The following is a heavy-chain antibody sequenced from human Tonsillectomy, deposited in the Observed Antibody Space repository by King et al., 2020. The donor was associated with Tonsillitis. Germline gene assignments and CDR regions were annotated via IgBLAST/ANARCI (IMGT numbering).Heavy chain of an antibody. Sequence: QLVQSGAEVKKPGESLRISCRGSGYSFNNYWIGWVRQMPGKGLEWMGIIYPGDSDTRYSPSFQGQVTISADKSVSTAYLQWSSLKASDTAMYYCAKYYGDYVEDWFDPWGQGTLVTVSS. V-gene: IGHV5-51*01. J-gene: IGHJ5*02. D-gene: IGHD4-17*01. CDR3: AKYYGDYVEDWFDP. CDR2: IYPGDSDT. CDR1: GYSFNNYW.